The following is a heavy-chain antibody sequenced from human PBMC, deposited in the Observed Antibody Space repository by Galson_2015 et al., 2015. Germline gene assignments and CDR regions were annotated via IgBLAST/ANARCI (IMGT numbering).Heavy chain of an antibody. CDR3: AKGIYSYDY. CDR2: LSDSGGNS. J-gene: IGHJ4*02. Sequence: SLRISCEASGFTFGIYDMSWVRQAPGKGLEWVSALSDSGGNSYYADSVKGRFTVSRDNSNNTLYLQMNSLRAEDTAVYYCAKGIYSYDYWGQGTLVTVSS. D-gene: IGHD5-18*01. CDR1: GFTFGIYD. V-gene: IGHV3-23*01.